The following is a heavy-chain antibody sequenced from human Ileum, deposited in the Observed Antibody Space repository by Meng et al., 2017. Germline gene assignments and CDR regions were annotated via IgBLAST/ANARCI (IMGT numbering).Heavy chain of an antibody. Sequence: GGSLRLSCVAYGFTVDDYGMSWVRQVPGKGLQWVAGINGKGTMTGYGDSVKGRFIISRDSAKSSLYLQMSSLRVDDAALYYCARGHFRDYDASRVYESWGQGTLVTVSS. V-gene: IGHV3-20*04. CDR3: ARGHFRDYDASRVYES. CDR1: GFTVDDYG. CDR2: INGKGTMT. J-gene: IGHJ5*02. D-gene: IGHD4-17*01.